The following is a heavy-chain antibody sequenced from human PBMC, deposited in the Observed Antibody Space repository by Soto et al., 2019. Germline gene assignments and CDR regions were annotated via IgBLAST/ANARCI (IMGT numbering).Heavy chain of an antibody. D-gene: IGHD3-10*01. Sequence: QVQLVQSGAEEKKPGASVKVSCKASGYTFTSYSMHWVRQAPGQRLEWMGWINGNNGNTRYSQNFQGRVTITRDTSAITDSMELGSLRSEDTAVYYCARPMNYNDYLDYLGQGTLVTVSS. J-gene: IGHJ4*02. CDR3: ARPMNYNDYLDY. CDR2: INGNNGNT. V-gene: IGHV1-3*05. CDR1: GYTFTSYS.